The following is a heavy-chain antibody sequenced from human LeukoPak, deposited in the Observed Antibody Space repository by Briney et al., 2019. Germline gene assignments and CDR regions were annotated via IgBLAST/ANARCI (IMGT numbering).Heavy chain of an antibody. CDR1: GFTFSSYN. CDR2: ITSGSSYI. CDR3: ARDPNYYMDV. Sequence: GGSLRLSCAASGFTFSSYNMNWVRQAPGQGLEWVSSITSGSSYIYYADSVKGRFTISRDNAKSSLYLQMNSLRAEDTAVYYCARDPNYYMDVWGKGTTVTVSS. V-gene: IGHV3-21*01. J-gene: IGHJ6*03.